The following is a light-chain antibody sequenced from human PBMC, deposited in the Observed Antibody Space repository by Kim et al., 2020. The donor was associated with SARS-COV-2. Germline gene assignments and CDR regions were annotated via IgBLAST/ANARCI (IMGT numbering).Light chain of an antibody. CDR3: QQYNNWPRA. CDR2: DTF. J-gene: IGKJ1*01. V-gene: IGKV3-15*01. Sequence: DIVMTQSPATLSVSPGERATLSYRASHGLSNKLAWYQHKPGQAPRLLIYDTFIRANGIPARFSGSGSGTEFTLTISSLQSEDFGVYYCQQYNNWPRAFGQGTKVDIK. CDR1: HGLSNK.